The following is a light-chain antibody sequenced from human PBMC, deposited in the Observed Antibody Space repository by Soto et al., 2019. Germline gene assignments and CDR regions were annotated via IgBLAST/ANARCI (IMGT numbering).Light chain of an antibody. CDR1: RDVGSD. V-gene: IGKV1-27*01. CDR2: AAS. CDR3: QQYNSPPWT. Sequence: PSSLSASVGEKIIITCRASRDVGSDVSWYQQKPGKLPKLLIYAASILQSGVPSRFSGSGSGTDFTLTISSLQPEDVATYYCQQYNSPPWTFGQGTKVDIK. J-gene: IGKJ1*01.